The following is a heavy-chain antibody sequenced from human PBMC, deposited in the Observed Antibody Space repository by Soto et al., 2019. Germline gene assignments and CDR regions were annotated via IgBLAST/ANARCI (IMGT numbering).Heavy chain of an antibody. CDR1: GFTFSSYA. V-gene: IGHV3-30-3*01. CDR2: ISYDGSNK. J-gene: IGHJ4*02. D-gene: IGHD1-20*01. CDR3: ARDAIGITGTTDY. Sequence: GGSLRLSCAASGFTFSSYAMHWVRQAPGKGLEWVAVISYDGSNKYYADSMKGRFTISRDNSKNTLYLQMNSLIAEDTAVYYCARDAIGITGTTDYWGQGTLVTVSS.